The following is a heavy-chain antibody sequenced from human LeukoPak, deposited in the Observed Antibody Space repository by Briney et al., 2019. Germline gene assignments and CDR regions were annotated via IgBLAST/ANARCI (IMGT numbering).Heavy chain of an antibody. CDR1: GFTFSSYA. V-gene: IGHV3-64*01. J-gene: IGHJ4*02. D-gene: IGHD1-26*01. Sequence: GGSLRLSCAASGFTFSSYAMHWVRQAPGKGLEYVSAISSNGGSTYYANSVRGRFTISRDNSKNTLYLQMGSLRAEDMAVYYCASFSGSYSKAPLFDYWGQGTLVTVSS. CDR3: ASFSGSYSKAPLFDY. CDR2: ISSNGGST.